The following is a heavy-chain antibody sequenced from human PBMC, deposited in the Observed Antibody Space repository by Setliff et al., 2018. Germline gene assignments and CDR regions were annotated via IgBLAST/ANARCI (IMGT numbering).Heavy chain of an antibody. J-gene: IGHJ6*03. D-gene: IGHD3-10*01. V-gene: IGHV7-4-1*02. CDR3: ARGSRFGTIVYRGDYYLDV. CDR2: INTNTGNP. CDR1: GYTFSTYA. Sequence: ASVKVSCKGSGYTFSTYAIIWMRQAPGQGLEWMGWINTNTGNPSYAQGFTGRFVFSLDTSVSTAYLQISSLKAEDTAIHYCARGSRFGTIVYRGDYYLDVWGKGTTVTVSS.